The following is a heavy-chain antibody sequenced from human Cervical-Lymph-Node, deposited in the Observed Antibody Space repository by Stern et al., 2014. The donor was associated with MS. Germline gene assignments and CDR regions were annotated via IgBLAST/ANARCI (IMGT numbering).Heavy chain of an antibody. J-gene: IGHJ4*02. D-gene: IGHD5-24*01. CDR1: GGSISSGEYY. CDR3: SRDADGYSLVFGY. Sequence: QVQLQESGPGLVKPSQTLSLTCTVTGGSISSGEYYWSWIRQSPGKGLEWIWYIHNSGTTYYNPSLKSRVTISVDTSKNQFSLKLRSVTAADTAVYYCSRDADGYSLVFGYWGRGTLVTVSS. CDR2: IHNSGTT. V-gene: IGHV4-30-4*01.